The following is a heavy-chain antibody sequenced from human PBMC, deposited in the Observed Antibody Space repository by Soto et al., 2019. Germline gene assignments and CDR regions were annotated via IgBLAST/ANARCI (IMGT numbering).Heavy chain of an antibody. CDR3: ARDRFGDSSSSRIIKINWFDP. D-gene: IGHD6-6*01. V-gene: IGHV1-69*13. Sequence: GASVKVSCKASGGTFSSYAISWVRQAPGQGLEWMGGIIPIFGTANYAQKFQGRVTITADESTSTAYMELSSLRSEDTAVYYCARDRFGDSSSSRIIKINWFDPWGQGTLVTVSS. CDR1: GGTFSSYA. J-gene: IGHJ5*02. CDR2: IIPIFGTA.